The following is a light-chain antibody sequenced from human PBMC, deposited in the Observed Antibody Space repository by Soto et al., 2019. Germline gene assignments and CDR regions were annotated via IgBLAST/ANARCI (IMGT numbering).Light chain of an antibody. CDR3: CAYAGDSYV. CDR1: SSDVGNYNL. Sequence: QSVLTQPASVSGSPGQSITISCTGTSSDVGNYNLVSWYQQHPGKAPKLMIYDVSKRPSGVSNRFSGSKSGNTASQTISGLQADDEADYYCCAYAGDSYVFGTGTKVTVL. V-gene: IGLV2-23*02. CDR2: DVS. J-gene: IGLJ1*01.